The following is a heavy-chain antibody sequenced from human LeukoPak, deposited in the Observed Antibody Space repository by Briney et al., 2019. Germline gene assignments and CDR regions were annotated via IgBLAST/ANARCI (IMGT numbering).Heavy chain of an antibody. CDR3: AAGGRFWSGYLSD. J-gene: IGHJ4*02. V-gene: IGHV1-58*02. Sequence: GASVKVSCKASGFTFTSSAMQWVRQARGQRLEWIGWIVVGSGNTNYAQKFQERVTITRDMSTSTAYMELSSLRSEDTAVYYCAAGGRFWSGYLSDWGQGTLVTVSS. CDR1: GFTFTSSA. CDR2: IVVGSGNT. D-gene: IGHD3-3*01.